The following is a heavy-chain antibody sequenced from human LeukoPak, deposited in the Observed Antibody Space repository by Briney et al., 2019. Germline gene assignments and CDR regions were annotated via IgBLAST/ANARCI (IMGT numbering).Heavy chain of an antibody. J-gene: IGHJ5*01. V-gene: IGHV3-30*01. CDR2: ISYDGSNK. D-gene: IGHD6-13*01. CDR3: ARDREQQLARWWFDP. CDR1: GFTFSSYW. Sequence: GGSLRLTCAASGFTFSSYWMSWVRQAPGKGLEWVAVISYDGSNKYYADSVKGRFTISRDNSKNTLYLQMNSLRAEDTAVYYCARDREQQLARWWFDPWGQGTLVTVSS.